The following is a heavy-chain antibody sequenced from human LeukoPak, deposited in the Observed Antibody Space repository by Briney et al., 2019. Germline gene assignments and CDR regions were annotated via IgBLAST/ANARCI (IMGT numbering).Heavy chain of an antibody. CDR2: INPNSGGT. V-gene: IGHV1-2*02. D-gene: IGHD2-8*01. CDR1: GYTFTGYY. CDR3: ARSHPTHFYAIRAYYFDY. Sequence: ASVKVSCKASGYTFTGYYMHWVRQAHGQGLEWMGWINPNSGGTNYAQKFQGRVTMTRDTSISTAYMELSRLRSDDTAVYYCARSHPTHFYAIRAYYFDYWGQGTLVTVSS. J-gene: IGHJ4*02.